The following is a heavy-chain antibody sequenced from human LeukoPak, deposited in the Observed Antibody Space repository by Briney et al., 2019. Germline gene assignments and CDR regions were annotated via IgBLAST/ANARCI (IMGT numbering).Heavy chain of an antibody. J-gene: IGHJ4*02. CDR1: GFTFSSSA. CDR2: ICGSGGGT. V-gene: IGHV3-23*01. Sequence: PGGALRLSCATSGFTFSSSAMSWVRQPPGQGQAWVTSICGSGGGTYYADSVKGRFTISRDNSKNTLYLQMNSLRAEDTAVFYCGKLFYSSGMYHFDYWGQGTLVTVPS. CDR3: GKLFYSSGMYHFDY. D-gene: IGHD3-10*01.